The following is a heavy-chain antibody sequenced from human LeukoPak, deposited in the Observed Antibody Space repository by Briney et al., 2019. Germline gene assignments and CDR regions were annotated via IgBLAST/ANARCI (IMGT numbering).Heavy chain of an antibody. CDR1: GFTFSDYY. CDR3: ARQRRVPSPYGMDV. D-gene: IGHD3-3*01. V-gene: IGHV3-11*01. CDR2: ISSSGSTI. Sequence: GGSLRLSCAASGFTFSDYYMSWIRQAPGKGREWVSYISSSGSTIYYADSVKGRFTISRDNAKNSLYLQMNSLRAEDTAVYYCARQRRVPSPYGMDVWGQGTTVTVSS. J-gene: IGHJ6*02.